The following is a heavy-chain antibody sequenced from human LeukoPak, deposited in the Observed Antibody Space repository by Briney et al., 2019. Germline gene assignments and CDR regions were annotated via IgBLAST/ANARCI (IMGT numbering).Heavy chain of an antibody. J-gene: IGHJ4*02. V-gene: IGHV4-4*02. CDR1: GGSISSSNW. D-gene: IGHD3-22*01. Sequence: SETLSLTCAVSGGSISSSNWLSWVRQPPGKGLECIGEIYRSGSTNYSPSLKSRVTFSVDKSKNEVSLNLSSVTAADTAVYYCSRVTGYMIEDYFDYWGQGTLVTVSS. CDR2: IYRSGST. CDR3: SRVTGYMIEDYFDY.